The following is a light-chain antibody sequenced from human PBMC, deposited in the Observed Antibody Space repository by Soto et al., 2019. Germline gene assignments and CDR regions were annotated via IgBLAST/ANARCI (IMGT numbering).Light chain of an antibody. CDR1: QSFSTN. CDR2: GAS. V-gene: IGKV3-15*01. CDR3: QQYNNSPLT. Sequence: EIVMTQSPATLSASPGERATLSCRASQSFSTNLAWYQQKPGKAPRLLIYGASTRATGIPVRFSGGGSGTEFTLTISSLQSEDFAIYYCQQYNNSPLTFGGGTKVEIK. J-gene: IGKJ4*01.